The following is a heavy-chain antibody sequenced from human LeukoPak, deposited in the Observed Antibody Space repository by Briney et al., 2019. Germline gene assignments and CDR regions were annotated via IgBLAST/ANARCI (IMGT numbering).Heavy chain of an antibody. J-gene: IGHJ4*02. CDR3: ARDLIHRSGEANY. Sequence: PGGSLRLSCATSGXTFSDFYMSWIRQAPGKGLEWISYISSSGSSTNYADSVKGRFTISRDNAKNSLYLQMNSLRAEDTAVYYCARDLIHRSGEANYWGRGTLVTVSS. CDR1: GXTFSDFY. CDR2: ISSSGSST. V-gene: IGHV3-11*05. D-gene: IGHD3-22*01.